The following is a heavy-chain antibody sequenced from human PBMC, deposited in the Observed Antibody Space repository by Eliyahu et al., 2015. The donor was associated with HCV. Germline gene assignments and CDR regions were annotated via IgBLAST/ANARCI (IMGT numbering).Heavy chain of an antibody. CDR1: GFTVSSNY. CDR2: IYSGGST. D-gene: IGHD6-25*01. CDR3: ARDHSSEYYGMDV. V-gene: IGHV3-66*02. J-gene: IGHJ6*02. Sequence: EVQLVESGGGLVQPGGSLRLSCAASGFTVSSNYMGWVRQAPGKGLEWVSVIYSGGSTYYADSVKGRFTISRDNSKNTLYLQMNSLRAEDTAVYYCARDHSSEYYGMDVWGQGTTVTVSS.